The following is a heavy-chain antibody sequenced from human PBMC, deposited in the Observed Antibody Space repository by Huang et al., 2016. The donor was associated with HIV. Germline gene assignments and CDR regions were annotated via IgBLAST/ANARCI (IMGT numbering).Heavy chain of an antibody. CDR3: VRDPRIQSWLNYFDY. Sequence: EVQLVESGGGLVQPGGSLRLSCAASGFTFSSYWMHWVRQAPGKGLVWVSRIKSDGSSSGYADSVKSRFTISRDNAKNTLYLQMNSLRAEDTAVYYCVRDPRIQSWLNYFDYWGQGTLVSVSS. CDR2: IKSDGSSS. J-gene: IGHJ4*02. CDR1: GFTFSSYW. D-gene: IGHD3-22*01. V-gene: IGHV3-74*01.